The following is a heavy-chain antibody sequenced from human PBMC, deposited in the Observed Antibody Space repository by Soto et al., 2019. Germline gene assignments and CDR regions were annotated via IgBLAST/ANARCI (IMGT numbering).Heavy chain of an antibody. CDR1: GYSFTSYW. Sequence: PGESLKISCKGSGYSFTSYWIAWVRQMPGKGLEWMGIIYPGDSDTRYSPSFQGQVTISADKSISTAYLQWSSLKASDTAMYYCTRRGLGCSSTTCYPDYWGQGTLVTVSS. D-gene: IGHD2-2*01. CDR3: TRRGLGCSSTTCYPDY. V-gene: IGHV5-51*01. J-gene: IGHJ4*02. CDR2: IYPGDSDT.